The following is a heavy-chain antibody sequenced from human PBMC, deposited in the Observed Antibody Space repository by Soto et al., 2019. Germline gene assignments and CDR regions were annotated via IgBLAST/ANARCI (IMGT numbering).Heavy chain of an antibody. CDR3: AKDKARLQLGGNYYCILDV. CDR2: IMPIFRTP. V-gene: IGHV1-69*12. CDR1: GGTFSNSA. J-gene: IGHJ6*02. Sequence: QVQLEQSGAEVKKPRSSVKVSCKASGGTFSNSAISWVRQAPGQGLEWMGGIMPIFRTPDYAQKFQDRVIVRADESTSTVYRELSGLRSDDTAVYYCAKDKARLQLGGNYYCILDVWGQGTTVTVSS. D-gene: IGHD4-4*01.